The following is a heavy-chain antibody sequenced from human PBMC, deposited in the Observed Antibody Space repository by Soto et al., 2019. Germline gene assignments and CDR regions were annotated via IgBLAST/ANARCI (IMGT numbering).Heavy chain of an antibody. CDR2: ISGSGGST. CDR3: AKGYSGSYSVDY. D-gene: IGHD1-26*01. Sequence: EVQRLDSGGGLVQPGGSLRLSCAASGFTFSSYAMSWVRQAPGKGLEWVSAISGSGGSTYYADSVKGRFTISRDNSKNTLYLQMNSLRAEDTAVYYCAKGYSGSYSVDYWGQGTLVTVSS. CDR1: GFTFSSYA. V-gene: IGHV3-23*01. J-gene: IGHJ4*02.